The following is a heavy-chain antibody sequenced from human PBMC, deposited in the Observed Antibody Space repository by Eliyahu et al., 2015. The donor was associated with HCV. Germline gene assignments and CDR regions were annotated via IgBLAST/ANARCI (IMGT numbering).Heavy chain of an antibody. J-gene: IGHJ4*02. CDR2: INHSGST. D-gene: IGHD3-10*01. Sequence: QVQLHQWGAGLLKPSETLSLTCGVXRGSLSXYYWSWXRQPPGKGLEWIGEINHSGSTNYNPSLKSRVTMSVDTSKNQFSLSLSSVTAADTAVYYCARGVVVRGGSGSYGYWGQGTLVTVSS. V-gene: IGHV4-34*01. CDR1: RGSLSXYY. CDR3: ARGVVVRGGSGSYGY.